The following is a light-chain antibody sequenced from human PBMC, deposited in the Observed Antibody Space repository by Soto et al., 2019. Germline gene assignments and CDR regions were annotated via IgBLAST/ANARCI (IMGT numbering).Light chain of an antibody. CDR2: GAS. Sequence: EVLMTQSQGTLSVSPGERVTVSCSASQSIGSKLAWYQQKPGQAPRLLIYGASTRVIGVPDRFSGGRSGTEFTLTIISLQSEDIAVYFCQQYNYLPPYTFGHGTKLEIK. CDR3: QQYNYLPPYT. CDR1: QSIGSK. V-gene: IGKV3-15*01. J-gene: IGKJ2*01.